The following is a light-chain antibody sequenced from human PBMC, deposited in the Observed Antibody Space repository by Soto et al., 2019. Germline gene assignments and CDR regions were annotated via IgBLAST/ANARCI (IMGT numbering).Light chain of an antibody. V-gene: IGLV1-40*01. CDR3: QSYDSSLRGV. CDR2: GNS. Sequence: QAVVTQPPSVSGAPGQRVTISCTGRSSNIGAGYDVHWYQQLPGTAPKLLIYGNSNRPSGVPDRFSGSKSGTSASLAITGLQAEDEADYYCQSYDSSLRGVFGGGTKLTVL. CDR1: SSNIGAGYD. J-gene: IGLJ2*01.